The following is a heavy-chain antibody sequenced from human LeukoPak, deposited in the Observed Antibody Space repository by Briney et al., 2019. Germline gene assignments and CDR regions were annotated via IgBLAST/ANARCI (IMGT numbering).Heavy chain of an antibody. CDR1: GGSISSYY. CDR3: ARGWLVSGFDY. V-gene: IGHV4-59*08. J-gene: IGHJ4*02. D-gene: IGHD6-19*01. Sequence: PSETLSLTCTVSGGSISSYYWSWIRQPPGKGLEWIGYIYYSGSTNCNPSLKSRVTISVDTSKNQFSLKLSSVTAADTAVYYCARGWLVSGFDYWGQGTLVTVSS. CDR2: IYYSGST.